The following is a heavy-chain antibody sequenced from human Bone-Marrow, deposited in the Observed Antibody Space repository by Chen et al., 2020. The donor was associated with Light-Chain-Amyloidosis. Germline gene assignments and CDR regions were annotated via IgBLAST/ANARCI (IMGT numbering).Heavy chain of an antibody. Sequence: QVQLVQSGAEVKEPGASVALSCKTSGYLFIGFYIHWIRQAPGEGLQWMGRIKPSSGATNYAQQFQGRITLSRDTSVNTAYMVLHNLTSDATAVYFCAREGGVAAPLDHWGQGTLVTVSA. V-gene: IGHV1-2*06. D-gene: IGHD6-13*01. CDR3: AREGGVAAPLDH. CDR1: GYLFIGFY. J-gene: IGHJ4*02. CDR2: IKPSSGAT.